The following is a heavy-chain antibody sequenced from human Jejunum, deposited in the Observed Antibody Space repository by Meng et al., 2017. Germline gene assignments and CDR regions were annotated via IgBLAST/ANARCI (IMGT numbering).Heavy chain of an antibody. V-gene: IGHV4-4*02. CDR3: ARGVGDIRVGFDY. Sequence: GFGPGLGKPSGTLSLTCEVSGDSISSTNWWDWLRQPPGKGLEWIGEIYHSGRTNFNPSLESRVTISVDESKNQFSLTLNSVTAADTAVYYCARGVGDIRVGFDYWGQGSLVTVSS. CDR1: GDSISSTNW. D-gene: IGHD5-12*01. J-gene: IGHJ4*02. CDR2: IYHSGRT.